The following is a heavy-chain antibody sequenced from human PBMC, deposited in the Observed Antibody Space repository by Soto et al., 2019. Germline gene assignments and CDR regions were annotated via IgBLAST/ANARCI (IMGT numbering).Heavy chain of an antibody. CDR2: ISASGGRP. V-gene: IGHV3-23*01. Sequence: EVQLLESGGGLVQPGGSLRLSCTASGITFSNYAMSWVRQAPTKGLEWVSSISASGGRPYYADSVKGRFTILRDNSKNTLYLQMNSLRVEDTAVYYCAKDPDRYDYVWGTYRHIDHWGQGTLVTVSS. CDR1: GITFSNYA. D-gene: IGHD3-16*02. J-gene: IGHJ4*02. CDR3: AKDPDRYDYVWGTYRHIDH.